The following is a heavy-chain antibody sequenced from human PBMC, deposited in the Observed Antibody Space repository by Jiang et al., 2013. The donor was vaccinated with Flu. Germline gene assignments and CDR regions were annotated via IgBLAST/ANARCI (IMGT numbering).Heavy chain of an antibody. D-gene: IGHD2-15*01. CDR3: AREGGVVVAATPTPMDV. V-gene: IGHV3-30*04. Sequence: PGKGLEWVAIVSYDGSGKYYGHSVKGRFTISRDNPKDAVYLQMDSLRTEDTAVYYCAREGGVVVAATPTPMDVWGQGTTVTVFS. J-gene: IGHJ6*02. CDR2: VSYDGSGK.